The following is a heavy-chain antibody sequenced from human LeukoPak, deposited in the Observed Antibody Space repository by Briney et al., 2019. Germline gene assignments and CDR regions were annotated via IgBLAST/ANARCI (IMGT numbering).Heavy chain of an antibody. Sequence: PGGSLRLSCAASGFTFSSYGMHWVRQAPGKGLEWVAFIRYDGSNKYYADSVKGRFTISRDNSKNTLYLQMNSLRAEDTAVYYCAKDGGRVGATAADYWGQGTLVTASS. V-gene: IGHV3-30*02. D-gene: IGHD1-26*01. CDR1: GFTFSSYG. CDR2: IRYDGSNK. J-gene: IGHJ4*02. CDR3: AKDGGRVGATAADY.